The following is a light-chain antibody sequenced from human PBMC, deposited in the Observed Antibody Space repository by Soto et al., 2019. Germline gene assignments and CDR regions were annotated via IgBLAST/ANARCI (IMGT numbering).Light chain of an antibody. Sequence: QSALTHPVSVSGSRGQFITISCTGTSSDVGGYNYVSWYQQHPGKVPKLLIYDVSNRPSGVSDRFSGSKSGNTASLAISGLQAEDEADYYCSSYTSRNTLIFGGGTKLTVL. CDR2: DVS. J-gene: IGLJ2*01. V-gene: IGLV2-14*01. CDR1: SSDVGGYNY. CDR3: SSYTSRNTLI.